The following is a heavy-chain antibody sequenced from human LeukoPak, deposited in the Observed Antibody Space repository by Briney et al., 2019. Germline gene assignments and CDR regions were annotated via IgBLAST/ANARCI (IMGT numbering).Heavy chain of an antibody. CDR2: ISGDSGNT. J-gene: IGHJ6*02. CDR3: ATRVYCGGDCYSSHGMDV. Sequence: GGSLRLSCAASGFTFSSYAMSWVRQAPGKGLEWVSAISGDSGNTYYTDSVKGRFTISRDNSKNTLYLQMNSLRDEDTAVYYCATRVYCGGDCYSSHGMDVWGPGTTVTVSS. V-gene: IGHV3-23*01. D-gene: IGHD2-21*02. CDR1: GFTFSSYA.